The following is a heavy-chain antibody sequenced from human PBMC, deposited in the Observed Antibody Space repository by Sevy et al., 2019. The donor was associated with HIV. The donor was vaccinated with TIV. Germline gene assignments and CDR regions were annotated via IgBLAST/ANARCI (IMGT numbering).Heavy chain of an antibody. V-gene: IGHV1-24*01. CDR1: GYTLTELS. J-gene: IGHJ4*02. CDR3: ATNTDYGDSDY. CDR2: IDTEDGEN. D-gene: IGHD4-17*01. Sequence: ASVKVSCKVSGYTLTELSMHWVRQAPGKGLEWMGSIDTEDGENLYAQKFQGRVTMTEDTSTDTAYMELSSLRSEDTAVYYCATNTDYGDSDYWGQGTLVTVSS.